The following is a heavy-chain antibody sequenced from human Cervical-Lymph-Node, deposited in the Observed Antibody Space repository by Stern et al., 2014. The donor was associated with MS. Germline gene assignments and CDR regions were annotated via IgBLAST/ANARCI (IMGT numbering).Heavy chain of an antibody. J-gene: IGHJ4*02. V-gene: IGHV1-69*01. CDR1: GDTFSSYA. Sequence: VQLEESGAEVKKPGSSVKVSCKASGDTFSSYALSWVRQAPGQGLEWVGGLIPFFGATRYGQRFQGRVTITPEESTGTAFMELTNLTSEDTAVYYCALRRSYYVFWGQGTLVSVS. CDR3: ALRRSYYVF. CDR2: LIPFFGAT. D-gene: IGHD1-26*01.